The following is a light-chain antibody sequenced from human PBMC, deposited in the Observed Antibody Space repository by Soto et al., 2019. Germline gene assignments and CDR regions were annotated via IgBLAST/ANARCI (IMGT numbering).Light chain of an antibody. V-gene: IGLV1-40*01. CDR1: SSNLGTNYY. CDR2: GNT. Sequence: QSVLTQPASVSGAPGQNITISCTGSSSNLGTNYYVHWYQRLPETAPKLLIYGNTNRPSGVPDRFSGSKSGTSASLAITGLQAEDEADYYCQSYDNFLRVIFGGGTKLTVL. J-gene: IGLJ2*01. CDR3: QSYDNFLRVI.